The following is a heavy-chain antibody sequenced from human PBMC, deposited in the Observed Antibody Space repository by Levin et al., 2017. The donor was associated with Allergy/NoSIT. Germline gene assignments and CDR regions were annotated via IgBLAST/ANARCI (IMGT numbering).Heavy chain of an antibody. Sequence: SETLSLTCAVSGGSISSSNWWSWVRQPPGKGLEWIGEIYHSGSTNYNPSLKSRVTISVDKSKNQFSLKLSSVTAADTAVYYCARGRGTNYYGSGSPIDYWGQGTLVTVSS. J-gene: IGHJ4*02. CDR2: IYHSGST. V-gene: IGHV4-4*02. CDR3: ARGRGTNYYGSGSPIDY. CDR1: GGSISSSNW. D-gene: IGHD3-10*01.